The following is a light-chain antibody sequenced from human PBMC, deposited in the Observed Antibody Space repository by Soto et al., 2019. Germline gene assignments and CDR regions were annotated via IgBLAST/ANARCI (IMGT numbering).Light chain of an antibody. V-gene: IGLV1-40*01. Sequence: QLVLTQPPSVSGAPGQRVTISCTGSSSNIGADYGVHWYQQLPGTAPKLLISGNSNRPSGVPDRFSGSKSGTSASLAITGLLAEDEADYYCQSYDNSLRAWVFGGGTKVTVL. CDR1: SSNIGADYG. CDR3: QSYDNSLRAWV. J-gene: IGLJ3*02. CDR2: GNS.